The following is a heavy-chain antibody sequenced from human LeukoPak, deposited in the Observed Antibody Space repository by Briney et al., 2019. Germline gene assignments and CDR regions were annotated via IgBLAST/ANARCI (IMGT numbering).Heavy chain of an antibody. J-gene: IGHJ4*02. CDR3: AKARIGAAGSRYFDY. Sequence: GGSLRLSCAASGFTFSSYAMSWVRQAPGKGLEWVSVIGGSGVITYYADSVKGRFAISRDNSKNTLYLQMNRLRAEDTAVYYCAKARIGAAGSRYFDYWGQGTLVTVSS. CDR1: GFTFSSYA. V-gene: IGHV3-23*01. D-gene: IGHD6-13*01. CDR2: IGGSGVIT.